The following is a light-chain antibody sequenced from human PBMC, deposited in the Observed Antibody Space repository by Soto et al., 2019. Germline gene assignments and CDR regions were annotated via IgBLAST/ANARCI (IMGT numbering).Light chain of an antibody. Sequence: QSALTQPASVSGSPGQSITISCTGTSSDVGDYNYVFWYQQHPGKAPKLMIYEVRNRPSGVSNRFSGSKSGNTASLTISGLQAEDEADYYCTSYTTDSTLYVFGTGTKVTVL. CDR2: EVR. CDR1: SSDVGDYNY. CDR3: TSYTTDSTLYV. J-gene: IGLJ1*01. V-gene: IGLV2-14*01.